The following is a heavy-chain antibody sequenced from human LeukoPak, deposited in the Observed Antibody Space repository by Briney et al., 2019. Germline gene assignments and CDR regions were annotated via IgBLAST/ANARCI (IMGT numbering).Heavy chain of an antibody. Sequence: GGSLRLSCVASGFRFGNYAMSWVRQAPGKGLQWVSQISGTGGATWYAGFARDRFTISRDNSKKTLYLQMSGLRVEDTAMYYCVKDPRDTYGTNWFVSWGQGTLLIVSS. V-gene: IGHV3-23*01. J-gene: IGHJ5*01. D-gene: IGHD2-21*01. CDR2: ISGTGGAT. CDR1: GFRFGNYA. CDR3: VKDPRDTYGTNWFVS.